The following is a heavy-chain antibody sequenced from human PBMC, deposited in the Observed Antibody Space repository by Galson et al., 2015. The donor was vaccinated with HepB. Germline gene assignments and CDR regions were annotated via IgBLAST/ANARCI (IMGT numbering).Heavy chain of an antibody. D-gene: IGHD6-6*01. Sequence: SVKVSCKASGGTFSSYAISWVRQAPGQGLEWMGGIIPILGTANYAQKFQGRVTITADESTSTAYMELSSLRSEDTAVYYCASAARIAALSYYYYGMDVWGQEPTVTVS. CDR2: IIPILGTA. CDR3: ASAARIAALSYYYYGMDV. J-gene: IGHJ6*02. V-gene: IGHV1-69*13. CDR1: GGTFSSYA.